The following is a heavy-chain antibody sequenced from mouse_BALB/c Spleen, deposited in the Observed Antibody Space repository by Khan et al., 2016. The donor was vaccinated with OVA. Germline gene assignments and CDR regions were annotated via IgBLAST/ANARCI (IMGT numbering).Heavy chain of an antibody. Sequence: VQLKQSGPGLVKPSQSLSLSCTVTGYSITTDYAWNWIRQFPGNKLEWMGFISYSGNTKYNPSLQSRISITRDTSKNQFFLQLKSVTTEDTARYSAARVYGRVCDNWGQGTTLTVSS. J-gene: IGHJ2*01. D-gene: IGHD1-1*01. V-gene: IGHV3-2*02. CDR3: ARVYGRVCDN. CDR1: GYSITTDYA. CDR2: ISYSGNT.